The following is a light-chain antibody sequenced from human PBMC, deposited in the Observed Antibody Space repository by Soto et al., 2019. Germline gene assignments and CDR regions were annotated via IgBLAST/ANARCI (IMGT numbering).Light chain of an antibody. CDR3: QSYDNSLSHVV. CDR1: SSNIGSFYD. J-gene: IGLJ2*01. CDR2: GDN. Sequence: QSVLTQPPSVSGAPGQRVTIPCTGSSSNIGSFYDVHWYQQLPGTVPKLLIYGDNNRPSGVPDRFSGSTSGTSASLAITGLQPEDEADYYCQSYDNSLSHVVFGGGTQLTVL. V-gene: IGLV1-40*01.